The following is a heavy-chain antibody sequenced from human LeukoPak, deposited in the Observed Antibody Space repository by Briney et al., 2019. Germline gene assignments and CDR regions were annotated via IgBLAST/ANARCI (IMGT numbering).Heavy chain of an antibody. CDR1: GGSISSSSYY. CDR3: ARDSSSAFDI. J-gene: IGHJ3*02. Sequence: PSETLSLTCTVSGGSISSSSYYWSWIRQPPGKGLEWIGYIYYSGSTNYNPSLKSRVTISVDTSKNQFSLKLSSVTAADTAVYYCARDSSSAFDIWGQGTMVTVSS. V-gene: IGHV4-61*01. CDR2: IYYSGST.